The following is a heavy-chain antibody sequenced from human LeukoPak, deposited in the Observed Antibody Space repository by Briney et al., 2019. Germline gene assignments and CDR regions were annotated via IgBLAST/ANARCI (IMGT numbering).Heavy chain of an antibody. CDR1: GFTFSSYS. CDR2: ISSSSTYI. V-gene: IGHV3-21*01. Sequence: TGGSLRLSCAASGFTFSSYSMNWVRQAPGKGLEWVSSISSSSTYIYYADSVKGRFTISRDNAKNSLYLQMNSLRAEDTAVYYCARDKAARPSGGMDVWGQGTTVTVSS. CDR3: ARDKAARPSGGMDV. J-gene: IGHJ6*02. D-gene: IGHD6-6*01.